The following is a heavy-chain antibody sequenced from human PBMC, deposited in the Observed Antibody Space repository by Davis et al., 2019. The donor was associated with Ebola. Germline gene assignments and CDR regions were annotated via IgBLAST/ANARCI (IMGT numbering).Heavy chain of an antibody. CDR3: ARRDGYSNFDY. CDR2: INHSGST. Sequence: MPGGSLRLSCAVYGGSFSGYYWSWIRQPPGKGLEWIGEINHSGSTNYSPSLKSRVSISVDTSKNQFSLKLSSVTAADTAVYHCARRDGYSNFDYWGQGTLVTVSS. D-gene: IGHD5-24*01. CDR1: GGSFSGYY. J-gene: IGHJ4*02. V-gene: IGHV4-34*01.